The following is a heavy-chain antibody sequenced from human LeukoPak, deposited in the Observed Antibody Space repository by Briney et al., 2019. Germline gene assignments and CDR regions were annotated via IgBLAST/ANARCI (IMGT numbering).Heavy chain of an antibody. J-gene: IGHJ4*02. V-gene: IGHV4-61*01. CDR1: GGSVSSGSYY. D-gene: IGHD3-22*01. CDR3: ARYKYYYDSSGYYE. Sequence: SETLSLTCTVSGGSVSSGSYYWSWIRQPPGKGLEWIGYIYYSGSTNYNPSPKSRVTISVDTSKNQFSLKLSSVTAADTAVYYCARYKYYYDSSGYYEWGQGTLVTVSS. CDR2: IYYSGST.